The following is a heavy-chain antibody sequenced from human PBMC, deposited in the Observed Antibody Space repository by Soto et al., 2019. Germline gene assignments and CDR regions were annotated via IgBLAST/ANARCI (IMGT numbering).Heavy chain of an antibody. CDR3: ATERSGSSHLHFDF. J-gene: IGHJ4*02. V-gene: IGHV4-30-4*01. CDR2: IYYSGST. D-gene: IGHD3-22*01. CDR1: GGSVSSGDYY. Sequence: QVQLQESGPGLVNPSETLSLTCTVSGGSVSSGDYYWSWIRQPPGKDLEWIGYIYYSGSTYFAPSLKSRVSMASDSSENQFSLKLSSVTAADTAIYYCATERSGSSHLHFDFWGRGVLVTVSS.